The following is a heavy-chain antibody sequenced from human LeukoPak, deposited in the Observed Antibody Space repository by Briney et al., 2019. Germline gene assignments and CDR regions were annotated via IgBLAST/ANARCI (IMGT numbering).Heavy chain of an antibody. D-gene: IGHD3-10*01. CDR2: IGGTDGST. V-gene: IGHV3-23*01. J-gene: IGHJ4*02. CDR3: AKRDSHGSHPYYLDS. CDR1: GFAFTNHA. Sequence: GGSLRLSCVASGFAFTNHAMTWVRQAPGKGLEWVSSIGGTDGSTYYADSVRGRFTISRDNSKDTLYLQMNSLRVEDTATYYCAKRDSHGSHPYYLDSWGQGALITVSS.